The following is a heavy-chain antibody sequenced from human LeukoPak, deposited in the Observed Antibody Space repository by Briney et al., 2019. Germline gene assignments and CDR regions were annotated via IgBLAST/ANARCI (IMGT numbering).Heavy chain of an antibody. D-gene: IGHD5-12*01. CDR1: GFTFSDYY. CDR2: ISSGGNSI. J-gene: IGHJ6*02. Sequence: GGTLRLSCAASGFTFSDYYMSWIRQAPGKGLEWISYISSGGNSIYYADSVKGRFTISRDIAKNSLYLQMNSLRAEDTAVYYCARGNWLRLDYGMDVWGQGTTVTVSS. CDR3: ARGNWLRLDYGMDV. V-gene: IGHV3-11*01.